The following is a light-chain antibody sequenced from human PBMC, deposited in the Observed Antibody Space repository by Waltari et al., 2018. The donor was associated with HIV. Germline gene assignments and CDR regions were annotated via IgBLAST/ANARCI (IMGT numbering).Light chain of an antibody. V-gene: IGKV4-1*01. CDR3: QQYYSTPYT. J-gene: IGKJ2*01. CDR1: QSVLYSSNNKNY. CDR2: WAS. Sequence: DIVMTQSPDSLAVSLGERDTINCKSSQSVLYSSNNKNYLAWYQQKPGQPPKLLIYWASTRESGVPDRFSGSGSGTDFTLTISSLQAEDEAVYYCQQYYSTPYTFGQGTKLEIK.